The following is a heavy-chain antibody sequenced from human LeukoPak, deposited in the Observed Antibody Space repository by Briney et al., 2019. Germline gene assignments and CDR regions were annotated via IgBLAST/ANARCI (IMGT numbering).Heavy chain of an antibody. J-gene: IGHJ3*02. V-gene: IGHV1-2*02. D-gene: IGHD5-18*01. CDR1: GYSFSDFY. CDR2: INPKSGAT. CDR3: ARDYSDGYNRRDAFDI. Sequence: ASVRVSCKASGYSFSDFYIHWVRQAPGQGLEWMGWINPKSGATTYAERFRGRVTITRDTSVNTVYLELTSLYSDDTAVFYCARDYSDGYNRRDAFDIWGQGTTLIVSS.